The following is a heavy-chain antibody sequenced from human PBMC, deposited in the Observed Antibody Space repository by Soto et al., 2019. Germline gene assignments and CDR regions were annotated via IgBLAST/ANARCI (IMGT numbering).Heavy chain of an antibody. CDR3: TRGADGFDY. CDR1: GFTFSSYD. D-gene: IGHD3-16*01. V-gene: IGHV3-13*01. J-gene: IGHJ4*02. Sequence: EVQLVESGGDLVQPGGSLRLSCGASGFTFSSYDFHWARQATGKGLEWVSGIGTAGDTYYAGSVKGRFIMSRENAKNSLYLQMNSLRDGDTAVYYCTRGADGFDYWGQGTLVTVSS. CDR2: IGTAGDT.